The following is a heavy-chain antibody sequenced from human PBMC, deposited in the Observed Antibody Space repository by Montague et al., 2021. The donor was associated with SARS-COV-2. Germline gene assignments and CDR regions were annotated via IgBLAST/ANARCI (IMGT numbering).Heavy chain of an antibody. Sequence: SETLSLTCTVAGGSISSYYWSWIRHPPGKGLVWFGYINYSGGTNYNPSLKSRVTISVDTSKNQFSLVLSSVTAADTAVYYCARNLVVHYWYGMDVWGQGTTVTVSS. CDR3: ARNLVVHYWYGMDV. J-gene: IGHJ6*02. CDR2: INYSGGT. CDR1: GGSISSYY. V-gene: IGHV4-59*01. D-gene: IGHD2-15*01.